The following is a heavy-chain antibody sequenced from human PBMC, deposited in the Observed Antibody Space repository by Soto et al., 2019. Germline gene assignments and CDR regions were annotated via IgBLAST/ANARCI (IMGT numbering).Heavy chain of an antibody. D-gene: IGHD6-19*01. V-gene: IGHV4-61*01. CDR1: GGSVSSGSFH. Sequence: EQLQQSGPGLVKPSETLSLTCSVSGGSVSSGSFHWSWIRESPGKGLQFIGSIFYNGTANYSPSLKNRVTISIDTSQSQFSLKLVSVAAATTAVYYSARIGGWYDIDFWGQGNLVTVSS. CDR3: ARIGGWYDIDF. CDR2: IFYNGTA. J-gene: IGHJ4*02.